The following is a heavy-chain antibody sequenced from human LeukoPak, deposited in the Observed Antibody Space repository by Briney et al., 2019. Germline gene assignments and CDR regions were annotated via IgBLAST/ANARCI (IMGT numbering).Heavy chain of an antibody. V-gene: IGHV4-31*03. CDR2: IYYSGST. J-gene: IGHJ4*02. CDR1: GGSISSGGYY. CDR3: ARGVGGMGSSGYYYYFDY. D-gene: IGHD3-22*01. Sequence: SQTLSLTCTVSGGSISSGGYYWSWIRQHPGKGLEWIGYIYYSGSTYYNPSLKSRVTISVDTSKNQFSLKLSSVTAADTAVYYCARGVGGMGSSGYYYYFDYWGQGTLVTVSS.